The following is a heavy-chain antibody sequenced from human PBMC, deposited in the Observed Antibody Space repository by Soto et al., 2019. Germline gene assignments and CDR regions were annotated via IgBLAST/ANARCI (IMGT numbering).Heavy chain of an antibody. D-gene: IGHD3-10*01. CDR1: GGSVSGGCYY. Sequence: QVQLQESGPGLVKPSETLSLTCIVSGGSVSGGCYYWSWIRQPPGKGLEWMAYIYYTGSTNYNPSLKSRVAIAGAASNNQFALGLTSVAAADTAVDYCARSRRGAPGAFEIWGQGTMVTVSS. CDR2: IYYTGST. CDR3: ARSRRGAPGAFEI. V-gene: IGHV4-61*01. J-gene: IGHJ3*02.